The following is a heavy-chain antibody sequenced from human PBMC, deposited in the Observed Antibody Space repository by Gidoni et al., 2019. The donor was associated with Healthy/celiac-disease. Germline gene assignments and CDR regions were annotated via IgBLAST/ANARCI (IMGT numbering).Heavy chain of an antibody. CDR1: GFPFSSYG. J-gene: IGHJ1*01. D-gene: IGHD6-19*01. V-gene: IGHV3-30*18. CDR2: ISYDGSNK. CDR3: AKDGAVAGKYFQH. Sequence: QVQMVASGGGGVQPGRSLRLSCPAAGFPFSSYGMHWVRQAPGKGLEWVAVISYDGSNKYYADSVKGRFTISRDNSKNTLYLQMNSLRAEDTAVYYCAKDGAVAGKYFQHWGQGTLVTVSS.